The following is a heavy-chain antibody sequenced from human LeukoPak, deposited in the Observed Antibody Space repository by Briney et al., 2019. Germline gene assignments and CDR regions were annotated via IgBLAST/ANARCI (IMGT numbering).Heavy chain of an antibody. V-gene: IGHV4-38-2*02. CDR1: GYSISSGYY. CDR2: IYRSGST. J-gene: IGHJ4*02. Sequence: PSETLSLTCTVSGYSISSGYYWGWIRQPPGKGLEWIGSIYRSGSTYYNPSLKSRVTISVDTSKNQFSLKLSSVTAADTAVYYCARARREMVDYWGQGTLVTVSS. D-gene: IGHD5-24*01. CDR3: ARARREMVDY.